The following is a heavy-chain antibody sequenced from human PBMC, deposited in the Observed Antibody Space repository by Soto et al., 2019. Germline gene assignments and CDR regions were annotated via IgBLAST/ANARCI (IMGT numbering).Heavy chain of an antibody. CDR2: IYYSGST. CDR1: GGSISSSSYY. J-gene: IGHJ4*02. D-gene: IGHD6-6*01. CDR3: ARHEPGIAARPSHFDY. Sequence: QLQLQESGPGLVKPSETLSLTCTVSGGSISSSSYYWGWIRQPPGKGLEWIGSIYYSGSTYYNPSLKSRVTISVDTSKNQFSLKLSSVTAADTAVYYYARHEPGIAARPSHFDYWGQGTLVTVSS. V-gene: IGHV4-39*01.